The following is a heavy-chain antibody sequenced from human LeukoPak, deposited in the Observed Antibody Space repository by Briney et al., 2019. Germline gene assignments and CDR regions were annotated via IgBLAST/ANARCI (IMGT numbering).Heavy chain of an antibody. CDR3: ARAAGTGVTNAFDI. CDR1: GFTFSTCG. Sequence: PGGSLRLSCAASGFTFSTCGMHWVRQAPGKGLEWVAVISYDGSSKYYADSVKGRFTISRDNSKNTLYLQMNSLRAEDTAVYYCARAAGTGVTNAFDIWGQGTMVSVSS. D-gene: IGHD4-11*01. V-gene: IGHV3-30*19. CDR2: ISYDGSSK. J-gene: IGHJ3*02.